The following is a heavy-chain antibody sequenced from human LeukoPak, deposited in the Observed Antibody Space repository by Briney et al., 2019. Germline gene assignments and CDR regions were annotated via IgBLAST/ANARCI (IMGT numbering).Heavy chain of an antibody. D-gene: IGHD1-26*01. Sequence: ASVKVSCKASGYTFTSYGISWVRQAPGQGLEWMGWISAYNGNTNYAQKLQGRVTMTTDTSTSTAYMELRSLRSDDTAVYYCARDVKDRYSGSCYEGGYWGQGTLVTVSS. CDR3: ARDVKDRYSGSCYEGGY. V-gene: IGHV1-18*01. CDR1: GYTFTSYG. J-gene: IGHJ4*02. CDR2: ISAYNGNT.